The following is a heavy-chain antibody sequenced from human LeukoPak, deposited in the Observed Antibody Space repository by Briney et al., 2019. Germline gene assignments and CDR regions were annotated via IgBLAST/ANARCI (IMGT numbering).Heavy chain of an antibody. Sequence: GASVKVSCKASGITIAGYDVHWVRQAPGQGLEWMGRIKPRFSGTNHAEKFQGRVTMTRDTSMTTAYMELSSLTSDDTAVYYCARQLGPTDAFDIWGQGTMVTVSS. CDR3: ARQLGPTDAFDI. CDR1: GITIAGYD. CDR2: IKPRFSGT. J-gene: IGHJ3*02. D-gene: IGHD6-13*01. V-gene: IGHV1-2*02.